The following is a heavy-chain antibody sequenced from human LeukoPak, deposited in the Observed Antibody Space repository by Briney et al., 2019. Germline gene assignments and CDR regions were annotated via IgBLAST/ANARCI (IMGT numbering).Heavy chain of an antibody. V-gene: IGHV1-18*01. J-gene: IGHJ4*02. D-gene: IGHD3-22*01. CDR3: VRRNYYDSSGYCDY. CDR1: GYTFTIYG. Sequence: ASVKVSCKASGYTFTIYGITWVRQAPGQGLEWMGWISAYNGNTNYAQNLQGRVTMTTDTSTSTAYMELGSLRSDDTAVYYCVRRNYYDSSGYCDYWGRGTLVTVSS. CDR2: ISAYNGNT.